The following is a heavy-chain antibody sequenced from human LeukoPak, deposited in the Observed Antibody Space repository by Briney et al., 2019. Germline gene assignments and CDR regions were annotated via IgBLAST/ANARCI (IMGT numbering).Heavy chain of an antibody. Sequence: SETLSLTCAVYGGSFSGYYWSWIRQPPGKGLEWIGETNHSGSTNYNPSLKSRVTISVDTSKNQFSLKLSSVTAADTAVYYCASSGYYSYFDYWGQGTLVTVSS. CDR1: GGSFSGYY. CDR3: ASSGYYSYFDY. J-gene: IGHJ4*02. CDR2: TNHSGST. V-gene: IGHV4-34*01. D-gene: IGHD3-22*01.